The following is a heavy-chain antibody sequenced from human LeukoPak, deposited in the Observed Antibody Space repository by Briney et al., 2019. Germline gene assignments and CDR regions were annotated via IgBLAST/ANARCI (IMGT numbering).Heavy chain of an antibody. J-gene: IGHJ4*02. CDR2: INPSGGST. Sequence: ASVKVSCKASGYTFTSYYMHWARQAPGQGLEWMGIINPSGGSTSYAQKFQGRVTMTRDTSTSTVYMELSSLRSDDTAVYYCARDTSVDIVATTGDYWGQGTLVTVSS. D-gene: IGHD5-12*01. CDR1: GYTFTSYY. V-gene: IGHV1-46*01. CDR3: ARDTSVDIVATTGDY.